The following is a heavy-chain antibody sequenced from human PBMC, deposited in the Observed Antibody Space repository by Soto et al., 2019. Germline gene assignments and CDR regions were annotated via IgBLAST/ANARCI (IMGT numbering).Heavy chain of an antibody. CDR1: GGSISSYY. J-gene: IGHJ3*02. CDR2: IYYSGST. D-gene: IGHD5-18*01. CDR3: ARGGIRLWSRPAFAT. V-gene: IGHV4-59*01. Sequence: SETLSLTCTVSGGSISSYYWSWIRQPPGKGLEWIGYIYYSGSTNYNPSLKSRVTISVDTSKNQFSLKLSSVTAADTAVYYCARGGIRLWSRPAFATSGKDTMV.